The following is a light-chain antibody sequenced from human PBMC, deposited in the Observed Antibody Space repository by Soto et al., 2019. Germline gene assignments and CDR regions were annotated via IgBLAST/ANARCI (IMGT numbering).Light chain of an antibody. V-gene: IGLV2-23*01. Sequence: QSVLTQPASVSGSPGQSITISCTGTSSDVGSYNLVSWYQQHPGKAPKLMIYEGSKRPSGGSNRFSGSKSGNTASLTISGLQAEDEADYYCCSYAGSPYVFGTGTNVTVL. CDR2: EGS. CDR1: SSDVGSYNL. J-gene: IGLJ1*01. CDR3: CSYAGSPYV.